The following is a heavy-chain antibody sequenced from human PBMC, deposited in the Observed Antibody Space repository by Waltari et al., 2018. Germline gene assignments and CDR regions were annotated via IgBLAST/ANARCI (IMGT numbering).Heavy chain of an antibody. CDR3: AKGITIFGVVSPFDY. J-gene: IGHJ4*02. D-gene: IGHD3-3*01. V-gene: IGHV3-23*01. CDR2: ISGSGGST. CDR1: GFTFSSYA. Sequence: EVQLLESGGGLVQPGGSLRLSCAAYGFTFSSYAMSWVRQAPGKGLEWVSAISGSGGSTYYADSVKGRFTISRDNSKNTLYLQMNSLRAEDTAVYYCAKGITIFGVVSPFDYWGQGTLVTVSS.